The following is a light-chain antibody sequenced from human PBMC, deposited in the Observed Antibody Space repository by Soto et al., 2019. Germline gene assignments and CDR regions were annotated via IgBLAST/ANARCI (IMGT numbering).Light chain of an antibody. CDR3: QHYNSYSEA. J-gene: IGKJ1*01. V-gene: IGKV1-5*03. CDR1: QSISSW. Sequence: DIPMTQPPSTLSASVGDRVTITCRASQSISSWLAWYQQKPGKAPKLPIYKASTLKSGVPSRFSGSGSGTEFTLNISSLQPDDFATYYCQHYNSYSEAFGQGTKVDIK. CDR2: KAS.